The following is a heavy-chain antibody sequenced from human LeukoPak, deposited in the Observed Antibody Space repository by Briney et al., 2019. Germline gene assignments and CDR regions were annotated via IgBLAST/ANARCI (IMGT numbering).Heavy chain of an antibody. CDR2: VSGGGGNT. D-gene: IGHD5-18*01. CDR3: ARVRMSSYEGDSMAFDY. J-gene: IGHJ4*02. V-gene: IGHV3-23*01. Sequence: PGGSLRLSCAVSGLTFNNYAMIWVRQAPGKGLEWVSSVSGGGGNTYYADSVKGRFAISRDNSKNTLYLQMNSLRAEDTAMYYCARVRMSSYEGDSMAFDYWGQGTLVTVSS. CDR1: GLTFNNYA.